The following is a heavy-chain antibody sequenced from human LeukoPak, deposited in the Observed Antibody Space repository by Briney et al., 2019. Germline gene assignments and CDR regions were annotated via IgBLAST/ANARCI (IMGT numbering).Heavy chain of an antibody. CDR2: IYYSGST. J-gene: IGHJ3*02. D-gene: IGHD2-15*01. Sequence: SETLSLTCTVSGGSISSYYWSWIRQPPGKGLEWIGYIYYSGSTNYNPSLKSRVTISVDTYKNQFSLKLSCVTAADTAVYYCARVAGVVVVAATTAFDIWGQGTMVSVSS. CDR3: ARVAGVVVVAATTAFDI. CDR1: GGSISSYY. V-gene: IGHV4-59*01.